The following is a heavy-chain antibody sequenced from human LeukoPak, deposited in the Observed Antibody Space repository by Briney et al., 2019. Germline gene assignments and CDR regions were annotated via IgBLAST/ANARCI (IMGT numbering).Heavy chain of an antibody. J-gene: IGHJ4*02. CDR2: IYARGST. V-gene: IGHV4-61*02. D-gene: IGHD4-17*01. Sequence: SQTLSLTCTVSGGSISSGSYCWIWLRQRAGKGLEWFGRIYARGSTNSTPTLKSRVTIAIDTTQYQFSLKLSSVTAGDTAVYDCARSNHGDLLFHYWGQGTLVAVPP. CDR1: GGSISSGSYC. CDR3: ARSNHGDLLFHY.